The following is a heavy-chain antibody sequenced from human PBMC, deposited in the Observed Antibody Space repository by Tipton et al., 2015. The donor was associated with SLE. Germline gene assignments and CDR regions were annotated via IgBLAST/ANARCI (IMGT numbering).Heavy chain of an antibody. CDR3: ASGWAGGFDI. CDR1: GGSISSYY. D-gene: IGHD1-26*01. J-gene: IGHJ3*02. CDR2: IYYSGNT. V-gene: IGHV4-59*08. Sequence: TLSLTCTVSGGSISSYYWSWIRQPPGKGLEWIGFIYYSGNTNYNPSLKSRVTISVDTSKNQFSLKLSSVTAADMAVYYCASGWAGGFDIWGQGTMVTVSS.